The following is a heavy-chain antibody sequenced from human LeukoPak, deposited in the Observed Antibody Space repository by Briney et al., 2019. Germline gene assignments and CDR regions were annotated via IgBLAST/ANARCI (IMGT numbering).Heavy chain of an antibody. J-gene: IGHJ4*02. Sequence: SETLSLTCTVSGGSISSGGYYWSWIRQHPGKGLEWIGYIYYSGNTYYNPSLKSRVTISVDTSKNQFSLKLSSVTAADTAVYYCARSTLRGSDYWGQGTLVTVSS. CDR1: GGSISSGGYY. CDR3: ARSTLRGSDY. V-gene: IGHV4-31*03. CDR2: IYYSGNT. D-gene: IGHD3-16*01.